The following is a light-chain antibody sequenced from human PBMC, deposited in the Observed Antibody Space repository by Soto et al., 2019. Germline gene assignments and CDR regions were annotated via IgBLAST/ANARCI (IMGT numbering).Light chain of an antibody. J-gene: IGLJ2*01. V-gene: IGLV2-23*03. Sequence: QSALTQRASVSGSPGQSITISCTGTSSDVGSYNIVSWYQQHPGKAPKLIIYEGSNRPSGISNRFSGSKSVNKASLTISGLQAEYEADYYCCSNELSDTFYVVFGGPTKLTVL. CDR3: CSNELSDTFYVV. CDR2: EGS. CDR1: SSDVGSYNI.